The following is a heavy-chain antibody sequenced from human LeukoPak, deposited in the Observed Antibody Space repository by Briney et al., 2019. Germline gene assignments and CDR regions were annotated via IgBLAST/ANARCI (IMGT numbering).Heavy chain of an antibody. V-gene: IGHV3-30-3*01. Sequence: GRSLRLSCAASGFTFSSYAMHWVRQAPGKGLEWVAVISYDGSNKYYADSVKGRSTISRDNSKNTLYLQMNSLRAEDTAVYYCPTSSSPHYYYYYGMDVWGQGTTVTVSS. CDR2: ISYDGSNK. CDR3: PTSSSPHYYYYYGMDV. D-gene: IGHD6-6*01. J-gene: IGHJ6*02. CDR1: GFTFSSYA.